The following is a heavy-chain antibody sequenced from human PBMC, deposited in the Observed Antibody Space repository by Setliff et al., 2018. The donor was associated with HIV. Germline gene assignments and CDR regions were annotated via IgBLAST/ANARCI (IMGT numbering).Heavy chain of an antibody. V-gene: IGHV3-48*01. Sequence: GGSLRLSCEASGFTFSTYGMHWVRQAPGKGLEWVAYISSSSTSIYYADSVKGRFTISRDNAKNALYLQMSSLRAEDTAVYYCARAYYSSSSGDYWGQGTLVTVSS. CDR2: ISSSSTSI. CDR3: ARAYYSSSSGDY. D-gene: IGHD6-6*01. J-gene: IGHJ4*02. CDR1: GFTFSTYG.